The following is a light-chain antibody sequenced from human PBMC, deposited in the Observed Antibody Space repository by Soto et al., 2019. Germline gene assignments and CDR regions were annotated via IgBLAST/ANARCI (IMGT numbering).Light chain of an antibody. CDR2: TAS. J-gene: IGKJ5*01. V-gene: IGKV1-12*01. CDR3: QQTNSFPIT. Sequence: IVMTQSPDSLAASLGERATINCKSSQSLFYSYNNYNYLAWYQQKPGKAPKLLIYTASNLQSGVPSRFSGSGSGTDFTLTISSLQPEDFATYYCQQTNSFPITFGQGTRLEIK. CDR1: QSLFYSYNNYNY.